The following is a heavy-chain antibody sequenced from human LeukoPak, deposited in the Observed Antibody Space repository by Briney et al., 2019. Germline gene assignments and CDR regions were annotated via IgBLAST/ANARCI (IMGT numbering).Heavy chain of an antibody. D-gene: IGHD5-24*01. CDR1: GGSISSGDYY. CDR3: ARGDGDGYNCLFDY. CDR2: IYYSGST. Sequence: PSETLSLTCTVSGGSISSGDYYWSWIRQPPGQGLEWIGYIYYSGSTYYNPSLKSRVTISVDTSKNQFSLKLSSVTAADTAVYYCARGDGDGYNCLFDYWGQGTLVTVSS. V-gene: IGHV4-30-4*01. J-gene: IGHJ4*02.